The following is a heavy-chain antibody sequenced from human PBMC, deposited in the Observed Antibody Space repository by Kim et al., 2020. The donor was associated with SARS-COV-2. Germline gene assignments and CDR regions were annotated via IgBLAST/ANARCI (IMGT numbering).Heavy chain of an antibody. Sequence: GGSLRLSCAASGFTFGNYAMHWVRQAPGKGLEWVSGITWNSATTAYADSVKGRFTISRDNAKNSLSLQMNSLRPEDTALYYCAKDRTYDFWSGISMDVWGKGTTVTVSS. V-gene: IGHV3-9*01. CDR1: GFTFGNYA. CDR2: ITWNSATT. D-gene: IGHD3-3*01. J-gene: IGHJ6*03. CDR3: AKDRTYDFWSGISMDV.